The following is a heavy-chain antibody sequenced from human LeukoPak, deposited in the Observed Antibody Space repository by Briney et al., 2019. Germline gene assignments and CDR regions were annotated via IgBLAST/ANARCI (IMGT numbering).Heavy chain of an antibody. V-gene: IGHV3-30*02. CDR3: ARDGGYCSGGSCFLRRTTEGILDY. D-gene: IGHD2-15*01. J-gene: IGHJ4*02. CDR1: GFTFSYYG. Sequence: GGSLRLSCAASGFTFSYYGMHWVRQAPDKGLEWVAFIRFEGSSKYYADSVKGRFTISRDNAKNSLYLQMNSLRAEDTAVYYCARDGGYCSGGSCFLRRTTEGILDYWGQGTLVTVSS. CDR2: IRFEGSSK.